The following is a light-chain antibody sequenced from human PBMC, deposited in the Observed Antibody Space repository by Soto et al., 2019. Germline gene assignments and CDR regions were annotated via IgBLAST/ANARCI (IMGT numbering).Light chain of an antibody. V-gene: IGKV1-9*01. CDR2: AAS. J-gene: IGKJ4*01. CDR3: QQLNAYLALT. CDR1: QGISSY. Sequence: DIQLTQSPSFLSASVGDRVTITCRASQGISSYLAWYQQKPGQAPKLLISAASTFQSGVPSRFSGSGSGTEFTLTISSLQPEDFATYYCQQLNAYLALTFGGGTKVEIK.